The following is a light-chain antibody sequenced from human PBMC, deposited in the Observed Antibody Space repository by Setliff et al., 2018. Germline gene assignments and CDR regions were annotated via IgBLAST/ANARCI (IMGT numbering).Light chain of an antibody. Sequence: QSALAQPASVSGSPGQSITISCTGPSSDIGGYNYVSWYQQYPGKAPQLIIYGVSKRPSGVSDRFSGSKSGNTASLTISGLQADDEADYYCCAYTASTTYVFVNGTKVTVL. CDR3: CAYTASTTYV. CDR1: SSDIGGYNY. J-gene: IGLJ1*01. V-gene: IGLV2-14*03. CDR2: GVS.